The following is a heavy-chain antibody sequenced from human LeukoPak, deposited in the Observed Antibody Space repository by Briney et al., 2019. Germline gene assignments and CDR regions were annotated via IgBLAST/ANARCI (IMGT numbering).Heavy chain of an antibody. CDR1: GYSISSGYY. CDR2: IYHSGST. Sequence: PSETLSLTCTVSGYSISSGYYWGWIRQPPGKGLEWIGSIYHSGSTFYNPSLKSRVTISVDTSKNQFSLKLSSVTAADTAVYYCAREGGSIVGATKGYDYWGQGTLVTVSS. D-gene: IGHD1-26*01. V-gene: IGHV4-38-2*02. J-gene: IGHJ4*02. CDR3: AREGGSIVGATKGYDY.